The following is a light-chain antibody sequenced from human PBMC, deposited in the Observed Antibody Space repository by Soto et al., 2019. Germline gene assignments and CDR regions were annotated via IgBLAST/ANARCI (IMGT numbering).Light chain of an antibody. V-gene: IGKV3D-15*01. CDR3: QHTFNSPPWT. CDR1: QSVSNN. J-gene: IGKJ1*01. Sequence: EIVLTQSPATLSVSPGERAALSCRASQSVSNNLAWYQQKPGQPPRLLIFGASTRATGIPARFSGSGSEAEFALTISSLQSEDFASYFCQHTFNSPPWTFGQGTKVEVK. CDR2: GAS.